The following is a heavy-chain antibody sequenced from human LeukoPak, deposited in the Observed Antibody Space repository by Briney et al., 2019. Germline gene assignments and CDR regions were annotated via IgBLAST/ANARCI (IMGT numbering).Heavy chain of an antibody. CDR2: IYYSGST. D-gene: IGHD5-24*01. CDR3: ARGGSKKLPPDN. J-gene: IGHJ4*02. V-gene: IGHV4-59*01. CDR1: GGSISSYY. Sequence: PSETLSLTCTVSGGSISSYYWSWIRQPPGKGLEWIGYIYYSGSTNYNPSLKSRVTISVDTSKNQFSLKLSSVTAEDTAVYYCARGGSKKLPPDNWGQGTLVTVSS.